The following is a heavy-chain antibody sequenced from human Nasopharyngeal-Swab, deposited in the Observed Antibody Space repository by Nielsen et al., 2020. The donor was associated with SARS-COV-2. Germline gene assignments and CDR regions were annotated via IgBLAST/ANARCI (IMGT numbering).Heavy chain of an antibody. J-gene: IGHJ4*02. CDR3: TAKGH. CDR2: IKSKTDGGTT. Sequence: GESLKISCAASGFTFSNAWMSWVRQAPGKGLEWVGRIKSKTDGGTTDYAAHVKGRFTISRDDSKDTLFLEMNSLKIEDTAVYYCTAKGHWGQGTLVSVSS. CDR1: GFTFSNAW. V-gene: IGHV3-15*01.